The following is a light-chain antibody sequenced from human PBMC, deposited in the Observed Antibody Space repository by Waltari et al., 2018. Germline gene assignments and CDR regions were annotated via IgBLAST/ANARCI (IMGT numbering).Light chain of an antibody. CDR3: QQYNSYPGWT. J-gene: IGKJ1*01. V-gene: IGKV1-5*03. Sequence: DIQMTQSPSTLSASVGDRVTITCRASQSISSWLAWYQQKPGKAPKLLISKASTLESGVPSRFSGIGSGTEFSLTISSLQPDDFATYFCQQYNSYPGWTVGQGTKVEMK. CDR2: KAS. CDR1: QSISSW.